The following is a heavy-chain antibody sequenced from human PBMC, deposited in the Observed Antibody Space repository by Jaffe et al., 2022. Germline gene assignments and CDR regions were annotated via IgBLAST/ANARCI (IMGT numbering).Heavy chain of an antibody. Sequence: QITLKESGPTLVKPTQTLTLTCTFSGFSLSTSGVGVGWIRQPPGKALEWLALIYWNDDKRYSPSLKSRLTITKDTSKNQVVLTMTNMDPVDTATYYCAHAAYDFWSGNNWFDPWGQGTLVTVSS. CDR1: GFSLSTSGVG. CDR2: IYWNDDK. V-gene: IGHV2-5*01. J-gene: IGHJ5*02. D-gene: IGHD3-3*01. CDR3: AHAAYDFWSGNNWFDP.